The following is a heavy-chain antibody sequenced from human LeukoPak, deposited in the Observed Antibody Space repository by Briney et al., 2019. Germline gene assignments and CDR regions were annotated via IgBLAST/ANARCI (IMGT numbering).Heavy chain of an antibody. CDR2: INAGNGNT. V-gene: IGHV1-3*01. Sequence: GASVKVSCKASGYTFTSYAMHWVRQAPGQRLEWMGWINAGNGNTKYSQKFQGRVTITRDTSASTAYMELSSLRSEDTAVYYCARDGIAAAGTWDYYYYGMDVWGQGTTVTVSS. CDR1: GYTFTSYA. J-gene: IGHJ6*02. CDR3: ARDGIAAAGTWDYYYYGMDV. D-gene: IGHD6-13*01.